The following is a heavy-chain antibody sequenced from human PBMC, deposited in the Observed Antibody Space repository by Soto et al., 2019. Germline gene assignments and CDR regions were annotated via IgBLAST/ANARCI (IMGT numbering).Heavy chain of an antibody. CDR3: ARIEFIAATGAFGAFDI. D-gene: IGHD6-13*01. V-gene: IGHV3-7*05. CDR1: GFTFSNYW. J-gene: IGHJ3*02. Sequence: EVQLVESGGGLVQPGGSLRLSCAASGFTFSNYWMSWVRQAPGKGLEWVATIKQDGSQKYYVDSVNGRFTISRDNAKKSFSLQMDSPRAVDTAVCCCARIEFIAATGAFGAFDIWGQGTMVTVSS. CDR2: IKQDGSQK.